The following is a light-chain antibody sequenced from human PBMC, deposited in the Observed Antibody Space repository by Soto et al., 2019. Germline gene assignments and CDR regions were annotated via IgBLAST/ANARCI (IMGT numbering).Light chain of an antibody. CDR3: QSYDSNLRGPV. Sequence: QSALTQPPSASGTPGQSLTISCAGSSSNIGSHYVYWYQHLPGTAPKLLIFRDGQRPSGVPDRFFGSKSGTSASLAISGLRSEDEAHYYCQSYDSNLRGPVFGGGTKVTVL. CDR2: RDG. V-gene: IGLV1-47*01. CDR1: SSNIGSHY. J-gene: IGLJ3*02.